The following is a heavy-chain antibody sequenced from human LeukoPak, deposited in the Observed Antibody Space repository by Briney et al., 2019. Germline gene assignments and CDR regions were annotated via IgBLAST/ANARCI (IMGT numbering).Heavy chain of an antibody. CDR3: ATPGTWSGYYYYYMDV. D-gene: IGHD3-3*01. J-gene: IGHJ6*03. CDR2: ISSSGSTI. Sequence: GGSLRLSCAAPGFTFSDYYMSWIRRAPGKGLEWVSYISSSGSTIYYADSVKGRFTISRDNAKNSLYLQMNSLRAEDTAVYYCATPGTWSGYYYYYMDVWGKGTTVTVSS. V-gene: IGHV3-11*04. CDR1: GFTFSDYY.